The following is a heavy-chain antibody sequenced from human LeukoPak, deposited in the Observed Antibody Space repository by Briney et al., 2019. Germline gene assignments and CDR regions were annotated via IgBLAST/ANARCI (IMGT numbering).Heavy chain of an antibody. CDR1: GYSISSGYY. V-gene: IGHV4-38-2*01. J-gene: IGHJ4*02. D-gene: IGHD3-10*01. Sequence: SETLSLTCAVSGYSISSGYYWGWIRQPPGKGLEWIGSIYHSGSTYYNPSLKSRVTISVDTSKNEFSLKLSSVTAADTAVYYCARGIYYLIEYWGQGTLVTVSS. CDR3: ARGIYYLIEY. CDR2: IYHSGST.